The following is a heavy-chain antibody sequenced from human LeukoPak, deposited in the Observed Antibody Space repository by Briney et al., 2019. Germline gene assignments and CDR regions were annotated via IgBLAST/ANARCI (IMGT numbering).Heavy chain of an antibody. CDR1: GYTFTSYA. V-gene: IGHV1-3*01. J-gene: IGHJ5*02. Sequence: ASVKVSCKASGYTFTSYAMHWVRQAPGQRLEWMGWINAGNGNTKYSQKFQGRVTITRDTSASTAYMELSSLRSEDTAVYYCARSLEYQLTLGHPELWFDPWGQGTLVTVSS. CDR2: INAGNGNT. D-gene: IGHD2-2*01. CDR3: ARSLEYQLTLGHPELWFDP.